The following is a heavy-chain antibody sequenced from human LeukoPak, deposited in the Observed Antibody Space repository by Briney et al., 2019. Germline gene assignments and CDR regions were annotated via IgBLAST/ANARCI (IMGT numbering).Heavy chain of an antibody. J-gene: IGHJ4*02. D-gene: IGHD4-17*01. Sequence: GGSLRLSCAASGFTFSASWMTWVRQAPGKGLEWVANVKQDGSEKFYVDSVKGRFTISRDNAKNSLYLQMNSLRVEDTAVYYCARPTTVGSLFDYWGQGTLVTVSS. V-gene: IGHV3-7*01. CDR3: ARPTTVGSLFDY. CDR1: GFTFSASW. CDR2: VKQDGSEK.